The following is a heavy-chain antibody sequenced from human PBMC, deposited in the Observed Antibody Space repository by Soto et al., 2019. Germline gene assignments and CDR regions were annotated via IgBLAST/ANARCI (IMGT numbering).Heavy chain of an antibody. Sequence: SVKVSCKASGGTFSSYALSWVRQAPGQGLEWMGGIIPPLGTVNFAQRLQGRVTLTADDSTSTAYMELSSLTSDDTAVYYCARKSGFIGIYGMGVRGQGPTATASS. CDR3: ARKSGFIGIYGMGV. J-gene: IGHJ6*02. CDR2: IIPPLGTV. CDR1: GGTFSSYA. V-gene: IGHV1-69*13. D-gene: IGHD3-22*01.